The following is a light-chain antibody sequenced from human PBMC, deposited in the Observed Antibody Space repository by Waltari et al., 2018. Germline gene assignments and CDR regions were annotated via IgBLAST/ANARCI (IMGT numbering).Light chain of an antibody. Sequence: EIVMTQSPATLSVSPGERATLSCRASQSVSSNLAWYQQKPGQAPRLLVYGASTRATGIQARFSGSGSGTEFTLTISSLQSEDFAVYYCQQYYSTPWTFGQGTKVEIK. CDR3: QQYYSTPWT. CDR2: GAS. CDR1: QSVSSN. V-gene: IGKV3-15*01. J-gene: IGKJ1*01.